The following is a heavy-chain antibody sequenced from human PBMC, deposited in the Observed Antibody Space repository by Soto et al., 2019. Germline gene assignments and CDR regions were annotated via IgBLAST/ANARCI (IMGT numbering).Heavy chain of an antibody. V-gene: IGHV3-9*01. CDR3: AKDPGGPDKAVAGTIPWYFDL. CDR1: GFTFDDYA. CDR2: ISWNSGSI. D-gene: IGHD6-19*01. Sequence: EVQLVESGGGLVQPGRSLRLSCAASGFTFDDYAMHWVRQAPGKGLEWVSGISWNSGSIGFAESVKGRFTISRDNAKNSLYLQMNSLIAEDTALYSCAKDPGGPDKAVAGTIPWYFDLWGRGTMVTVSS. J-gene: IGHJ2*01.